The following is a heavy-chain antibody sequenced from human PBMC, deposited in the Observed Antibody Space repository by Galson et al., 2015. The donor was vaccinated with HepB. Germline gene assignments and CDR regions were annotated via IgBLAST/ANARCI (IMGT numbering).Heavy chain of an antibody. J-gene: IGHJ4*02. V-gene: IGHV3-66*01. CDR1: GFTVSSNY. D-gene: IGHD3-22*01. Sequence: SLRLSCAASGFTVSSNYMSWVRQAPGKGLEWVSVIYSGGSTYYADSVKGRFTISRDNSKNTLYLQMNSLRAEDTAVYYCARAYYDSSALFDYWGQGTLVTVSS. CDR2: IYSGGST. CDR3: ARAYYDSSALFDY.